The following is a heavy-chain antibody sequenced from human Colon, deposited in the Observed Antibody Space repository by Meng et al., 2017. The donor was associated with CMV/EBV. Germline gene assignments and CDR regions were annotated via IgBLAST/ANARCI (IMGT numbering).Heavy chain of an antibody. CDR1: GFTFSSSD. J-gene: IGHJ4*02. CDR3: TGGGY. V-gene: IGHV3-30*02. Sequence: QGQLVGSVGVVVQPGGSLRLSCAASGFTFSSSDMRWVRQAPGKGLEWVAFVRYDGSNKYYAESVKGRFTISRDNSKNTLYLQMNSLRAEDTAVYYCTGGGYWGQGILVTVSS. D-gene: IGHD2-15*01. CDR2: VRYDGSNK.